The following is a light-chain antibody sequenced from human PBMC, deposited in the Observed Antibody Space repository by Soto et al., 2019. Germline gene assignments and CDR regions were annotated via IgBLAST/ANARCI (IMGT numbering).Light chain of an antibody. J-gene: IGLJ1*01. V-gene: IGLV1-47*01. CDR3: SSYTSSSTLEV. CDR1: TSNIGSNY. CDR2: RNN. Sequence: QSVLTQPPSASGTPGQGVTISCSGSTSNIGSNYVYWYQQLPGTAPKLLIYRNNQRPSGVPDRFSGSKSGTSASLAISGLRSDDEADYYCSSYTSSSTLEVFGTGTKVTVL.